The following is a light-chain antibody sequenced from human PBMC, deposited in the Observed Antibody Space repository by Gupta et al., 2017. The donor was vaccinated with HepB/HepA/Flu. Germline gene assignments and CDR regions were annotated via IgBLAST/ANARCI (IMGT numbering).Light chain of an antibody. V-gene: IGLV7-46*01. Sequence: QAAVTQETSLTVSPGRQVTATCGPGSGAVTSGHHPYCYQQKPGQAPKTLISDENNKHSWTPARFSGSLHVDKAALTLSGAHPEDEAEYFCFLTYSGAYVFGPGTKVTVL. CDR3: FLTYSGAYV. CDR1: SGAVTSGHH. CDR2: DEN. J-gene: IGLJ1*01.